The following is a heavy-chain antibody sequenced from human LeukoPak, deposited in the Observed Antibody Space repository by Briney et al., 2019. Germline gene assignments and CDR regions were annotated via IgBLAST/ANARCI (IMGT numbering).Heavy chain of an antibody. CDR2: ISYDGNNK. CDR3: ARDVEMATISFYYYYYAMDV. CDR1: GFTFSSYA. V-gene: IGHV3-30-3*01. Sequence: SGGSLRLSCAASGFTFSSYAMHWVRQAPGKGLEWVAVISYDGNNKYYADSVKGRFTISRDNSKNTLYLQMNSLGAEDTAVYYCARDVEMATISFYYYYYAMDVWGQGTTVTVSS. J-gene: IGHJ6*02. D-gene: IGHD5-24*01.